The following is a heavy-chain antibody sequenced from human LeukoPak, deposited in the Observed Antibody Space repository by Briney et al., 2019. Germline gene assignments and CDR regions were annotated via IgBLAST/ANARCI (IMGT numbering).Heavy chain of an antibody. J-gene: IGHJ6*03. CDR1: GGSISNYY. CDR3: ARDRGTDILTGRYYMDV. CDR2: IYYSGIT. Sequence: SETLSLTCTVSGGSISNYYWNFIRQPPGKGLEWIGYIYYSGITNYNPSLKSRVTISVDTSKNQFSLKLSSVTAADTAVYYCARDRGTDILTGRYYMDVWGKGTTVTISS. V-gene: IGHV4-59*12. D-gene: IGHD3-9*01.